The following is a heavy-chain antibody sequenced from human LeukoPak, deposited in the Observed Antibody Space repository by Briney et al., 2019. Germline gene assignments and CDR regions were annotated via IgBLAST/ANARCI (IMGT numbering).Heavy chain of an antibody. CDR1: GFTFSSYA. V-gene: IGHV3-23*01. Sequence: PGGSLRLSCAASGFTFSSYAMSWVRQAPGKGLEWVSAISGSGGSTYYADSVKGRFTISRDNSKNTLYLQMNSLRAEGTAVYYCAKDHTIFGVVIPGYYFDYWGQGTLVTVSS. D-gene: IGHD3-3*01. J-gene: IGHJ4*02. CDR2: ISGSGGST. CDR3: AKDHTIFGVVIPGYYFDY.